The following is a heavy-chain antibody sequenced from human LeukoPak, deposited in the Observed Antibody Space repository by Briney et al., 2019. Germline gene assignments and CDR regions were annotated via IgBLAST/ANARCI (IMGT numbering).Heavy chain of an antibody. J-gene: IGHJ4*02. Sequence: HGESLKISGKGSGYSFTSYWISWVRQMPGKGLEWMGRIDPSDSYTNYSPSFQDHVTISADKSISTAYLRWSSLKASDTAMYYCARHGGYDPQDYWGQGSLVTVSS. V-gene: IGHV5-10-1*01. D-gene: IGHD5-12*01. CDR3: ARHGGYDPQDY. CDR2: IDPSDSYT. CDR1: GYSFTSYW.